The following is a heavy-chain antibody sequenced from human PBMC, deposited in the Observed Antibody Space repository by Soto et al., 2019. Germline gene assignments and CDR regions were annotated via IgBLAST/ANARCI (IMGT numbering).Heavy chain of an antibody. J-gene: IGHJ3*01. D-gene: IGHD3-22*01. CDR1: GFIFSSNA. CDR2: IGIGSSTK. CDR3: ARDQLYYNDISGRPLNAFDV. Sequence: GGSLRLSCVASGFIFSSNAMHWVRQAPGKGLEWVSYIGIGSSTKYYADSVKGRFTISRDNAKNSLYLQMNSLRAEDTAVYYCARDQLYYNDISGRPLNAFDVWGQGTMVTVSS. V-gene: IGHV3-48*01.